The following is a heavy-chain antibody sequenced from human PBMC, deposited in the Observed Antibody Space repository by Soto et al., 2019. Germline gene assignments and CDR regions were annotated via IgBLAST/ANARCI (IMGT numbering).Heavy chain of an antibody. CDR3: MCKGIAAAGYYYYGMDV. CDR2: ISSNGGST. D-gene: IGHD6-13*01. Sequence: GGSLRLSCSASGFTFSSYAMHWVRQAPGKGLEYVSAISSNGGSTYYADSVKGRFTISRDNSKNTLYLQMSSLRAEDTAVYYCMCKGIAAAGYYYYGMDVWGQGTTVTVSS. V-gene: IGHV3-64D*06. CDR1: GFTFSSYA. J-gene: IGHJ6*02.